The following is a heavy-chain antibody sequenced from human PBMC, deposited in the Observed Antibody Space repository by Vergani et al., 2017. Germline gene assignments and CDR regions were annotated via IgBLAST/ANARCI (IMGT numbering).Heavy chain of an antibody. V-gene: IGHV3-23*01. CDR2: ITSSGRTT. J-gene: IGHJ4*02. Sequence: EVQLLESGGGVVQPGGSLRPSCAASGFTFSGHAMSWVRQAPGKGLEWVSVITSSGRTTNYADSVNGRFTISRDNSKDTLYLQMNNVRADDTAVYYCAKELVMPGAVPIVTPFDHWGQGTLVTVSS. D-gene: IGHD3-16*01. CDR3: AKELVMPGAVPIVTPFDH. CDR1: GFTFSGHA.